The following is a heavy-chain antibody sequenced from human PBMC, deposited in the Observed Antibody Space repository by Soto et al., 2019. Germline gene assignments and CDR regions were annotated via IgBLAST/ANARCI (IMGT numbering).Heavy chain of an antibody. D-gene: IGHD6-6*01. Sequence: TSETLSLTCTVSGDSLSRSLYYWNWIRQPPGRGLEWIATIYRDGTTYYSPSLKSRVTMSIDTSKNQLSLKLTSVTTSDRAVYYCARMDLTKTRSTVAPRPADYWGQGTLVTVSS. CDR1: GDSLSRSLYY. CDR3: ARMDLTKTRSTVAPRPADY. V-gene: IGHV4-39*01. J-gene: IGHJ4*02. CDR2: IYRDGTT.